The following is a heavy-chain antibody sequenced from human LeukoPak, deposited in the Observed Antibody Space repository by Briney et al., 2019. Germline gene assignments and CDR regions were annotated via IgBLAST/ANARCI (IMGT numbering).Heavy chain of an antibody. V-gene: IGHV3-64*04. J-gene: IGHJ4*02. CDR2: ISSDGGST. Sequence: GGSLRLSCSASGFTFSIYAMHWVRQAPGTGLEYVSGISSDGGSTYYADSVKGRFTISRDNAKNSLHLQMNSLRDEDTAVYYCARSGNYDCWGQGTLVTVSS. CDR1: GFTFSIYA. CDR3: ARSGNYDC. D-gene: IGHD1-1*01.